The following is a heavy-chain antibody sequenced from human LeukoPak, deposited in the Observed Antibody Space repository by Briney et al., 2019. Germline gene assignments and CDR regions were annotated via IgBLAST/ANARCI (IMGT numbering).Heavy chain of an antibody. CDR2: ISAYNGNT. CDR1: GYTFTSYG. V-gene: IGHV1-18*01. CDR3: ATAPTYYYDSSGYTDY. Sequence: ASVKVSCKASGYTFTSYGISWVRQAPGQGLEWMGWISAYNGNTNYAQKLRGRVTMTTDTSTSTAYMELRSLRSDDTAVYYCATAPTYYYDSSGYTDYWGQGTLVTVSS. D-gene: IGHD3-22*01. J-gene: IGHJ4*02.